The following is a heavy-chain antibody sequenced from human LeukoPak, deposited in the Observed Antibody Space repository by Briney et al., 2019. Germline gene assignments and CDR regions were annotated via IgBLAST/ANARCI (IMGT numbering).Heavy chain of an antibody. CDR2: IGTAGDT. V-gene: IGHV3-13*04. CDR1: GFTFSSYD. D-gene: IGHD5-12*01. J-gene: IGHJ4*02. CDR3: ARSLDSGYDWGPIGY. Sequence: PGGSLRLSCAASGFTFSSYDMHWVSQATGKGLEWVSAIGTAGDTYYPGSVKGRFTISRENAKNSLYLQMNSLRAGDTAVYYCARSLDSGYDWGPIGYWGQGTLVTVSS.